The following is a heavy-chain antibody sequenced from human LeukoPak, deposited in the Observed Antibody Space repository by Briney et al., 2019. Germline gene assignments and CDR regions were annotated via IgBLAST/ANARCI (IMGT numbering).Heavy chain of an antibody. Sequence: SETLSLTCTVSGGSISSISYYWGWLRQPPGKGLEWIGTIYHSGSTYYNPSLKSRVTISVDTSKNQFSLKLSSVTAADTAVYYCARGVGANSYSYYYMDVWGKGTTVTVSS. CDR3: ARGVGANSYSYYYMDV. V-gene: IGHV4-39*07. CDR2: IYHSGST. CDR1: GGSISSISYY. J-gene: IGHJ6*03. D-gene: IGHD1-26*01.